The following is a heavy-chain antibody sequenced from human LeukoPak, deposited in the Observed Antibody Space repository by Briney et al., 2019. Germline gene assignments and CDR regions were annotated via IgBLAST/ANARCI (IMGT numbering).Heavy chain of an antibody. CDR2: IYYSGST. CDR3: AREEVCGGDCYPNPFDY. CDR1: GGSVSSGSYY. Sequence: PSETLSLTCTVSGGSVSSGSYYWSWIRQPPGKGLEWIGYIYYSGSTNYNPSLKSRVTISVDTSKNQFSLKLSSVTAADTAVYYCAREEVCGGDCYPNPFDYWGQGTLVTVSS. J-gene: IGHJ4*02. V-gene: IGHV4-61*01. D-gene: IGHD2-21*02.